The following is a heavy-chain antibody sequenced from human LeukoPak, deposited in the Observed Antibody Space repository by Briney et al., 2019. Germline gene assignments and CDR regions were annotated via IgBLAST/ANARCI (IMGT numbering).Heavy chain of an antibody. J-gene: IGHJ6*02. D-gene: IGHD3-22*01. Sequence: GRSLRLSCAASGFTFDDYAMHWVRQAPGKALEWVSGISWNSGSIGYADSVKGRFTISRDNAKNSLYLQMNSLRAEDTALYYCAKASTYYYDSSGLEYYYYGMDVWGQGTTVTVSS. CDR2: ISWNSGSI. CDR1: GFTFDDYA. CDR3: AKASTYYYDSSGLEYYYYGMDV. V-gene: IGHV3-9*01.